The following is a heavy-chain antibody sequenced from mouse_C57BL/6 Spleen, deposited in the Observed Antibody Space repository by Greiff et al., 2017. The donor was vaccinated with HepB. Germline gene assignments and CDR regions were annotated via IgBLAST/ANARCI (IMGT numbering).Heavy chain of an antibody. CDR3: ARIYDGYWFAY. CDR1: GFTFSSYA. Sequence: DVMLVESGGGLVKPGGSLKLSCAASGFTFSSYAMSWVRQTPEKRLEWVATISDGGSYTYYPDNVKGRFTISRDNAKNNLYLQMSHLKSEDTAMYYCARIYDGYWFAYWGQGTLVTVSA. D-gene: IGHD2-3*01. J-gene: IGHJ3*01. CDR2: ISDGGSYT. V-gene: IGHV5-4*03.